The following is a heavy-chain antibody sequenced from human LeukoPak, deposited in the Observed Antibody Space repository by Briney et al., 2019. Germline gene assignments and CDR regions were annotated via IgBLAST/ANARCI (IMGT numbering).Heavy chain of an antibody. CDR3: ARHLSGYFDWLSPFDY. V-gene: IGHV4-59*08. CDR1: GGSISSYY. J-gene: IGHJ4*02. CDR2: IYYSGST. Sequence: SETLSLTCTVSGGSISSYYWSWIRQPPGKGLEWIGYIYYSGSTNYNPSLKSRVTISVDTSKNQFSLKLSSVTAADTAVYYCARHLSGYFDWLSPFDYWGQGTLVTVSS. D-gene: IGHD3-9*01.